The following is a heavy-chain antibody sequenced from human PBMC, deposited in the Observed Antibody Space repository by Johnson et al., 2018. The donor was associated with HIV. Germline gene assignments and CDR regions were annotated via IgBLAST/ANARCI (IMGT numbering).Heavy chain of an antibody. V-gene: IGHV3-66*01. CDR1: GFNVSTNN. CDR2: TYSGGST. D-gene: IGHD1-1*01. Sequence: VQLVESGGGVVQPGRSLRLSCAASGFNVSTNNMNWVRQAPGKGLEWVSVTYSGGSTYYADSVKGRFNISRDISKNTLYLEMYSLRADDTAVYYWARAQGNWTQGDAFDVWGQGTMVTVAS. J-gene: IGHJ3*01. CDR3: ARAQGNWTQGDAFDV.